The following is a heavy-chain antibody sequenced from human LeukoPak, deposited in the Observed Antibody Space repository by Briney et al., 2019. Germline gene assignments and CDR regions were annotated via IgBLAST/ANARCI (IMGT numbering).Heavy chain of an antibody. J-gene: IGHJ5*02. V-gene: IGHV4-61*08. CDR1: GGSISSGDYY. CDR2: IYYSGST. Sequence: SETLSLTCTVSGGSISSGDYYWSWIRQPPGKGLEWIGYIYYSGSTNYNPSLKSRVTISVDTSKNQFSLKLSSVTAADTAVYYCARAQYNTYYDILTGYYSGNWFDPWGQGTLVTVSS. D-gene: IGHD3-9*01. CDR3: ARAQYNTYYDILTGYYSGNWFDP.